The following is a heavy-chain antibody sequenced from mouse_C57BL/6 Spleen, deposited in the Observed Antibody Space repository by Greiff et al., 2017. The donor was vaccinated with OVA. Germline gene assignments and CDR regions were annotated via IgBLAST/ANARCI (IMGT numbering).Heavy chain of an antibody. CDR3: ARSDDYFYYAMDY. Sequence: VQLQQPGAELVKPGASVKLSCKASGYTFTSYWMHWVKQRPGQGLEWIGMIHPNSGSTNYNEKFKSKATLTVDKSSSTAYMQLSSLTSEDSAVYYCARSDDYFYYAMDYWGQGTSVTVSS. D-gene: IGHD2-4*01. CDR2: IHPNSGST. J-gene: IGHJ4*01. V-gene: IGHV1-64*01. CDR1: GYTFTSYW.